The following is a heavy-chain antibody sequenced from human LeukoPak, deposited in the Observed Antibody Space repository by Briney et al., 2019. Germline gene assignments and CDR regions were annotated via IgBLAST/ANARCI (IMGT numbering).Heavy chain of an antibody. CDR2: IKQDGSEK. J-gene: IGHJ4*02. CDR3: VRDEHQYYHASTGRFDY. V-gene: IGHV3-7*04. Sequence: PGGSLRLSCAASGFTFSSYWMSWVRQAPGKGLEWVANIKQDGSEKYYVGSVRGRFTISRDNAKNSLSLQMNSLRAEDTAVYYCVRDEHQYYHASTGRFDYWGQGTLVTISS. CDR1: GFTFSSYW. D-gene: IGHD3-22*01.